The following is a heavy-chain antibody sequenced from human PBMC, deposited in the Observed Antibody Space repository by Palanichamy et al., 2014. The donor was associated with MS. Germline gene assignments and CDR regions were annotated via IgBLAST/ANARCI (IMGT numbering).Heavy chain of an antibody. CDR1: GFTFSSYW. J-gene: IGHJ3*02. CDR3: ARDEGHLSAFDI. CDR2: IKHDGSEK. V-gene: IGHV3-7*01. Sequence: EVQLVESGGGLVQPGGSLRLSCEASGFTFSSYWMSWVRQAPGKGLEWVANIKHDGSEKHYVDSMKGRFTISRDNAKNSLYLQLNSLRAEDTAVYYCARDEGHLSAFDIWGRGTMVTVSS.